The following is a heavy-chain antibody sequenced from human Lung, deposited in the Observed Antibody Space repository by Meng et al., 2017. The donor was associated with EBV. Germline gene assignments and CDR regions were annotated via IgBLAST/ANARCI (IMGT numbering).Heavy chain of an antibody. V-gene: IGHV4-30-4*01. CDR2: ISYSGAT. CDR1: GASISSAVF. J-gene: IGHJ5*02. Sequence: QVQVQESGPRLVRPSQTLSLTCPVSGASISSAVFWIWIRQPPGKDLEWIGYISYSGATHYNPSLKSRLTISVDTAKNQFSLSLSSVTAADTAVYYCARVVGDCASCYKGWFDPWGQGTLVTVSS. CDR3: ARVVGDCASCYKGWFDP. D-gene: IGHD2-2*02.